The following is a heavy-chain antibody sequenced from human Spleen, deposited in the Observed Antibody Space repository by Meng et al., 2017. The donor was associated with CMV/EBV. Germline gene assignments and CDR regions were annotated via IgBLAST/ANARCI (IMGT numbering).Heavy chain of an antibody. D-gene: IGHD3-10*01. J-gene: IGHJ6*02. CDR1: GFTFSSYS. Sequence: GGSLRLSCAASGFTFSSYSMNWVRQAPGKGLEWVSSISSSSSYIYYADSVKGRFTISRDNAKNSLYLQMNSLRAEGTAVYYCARVFGSYEAAYYGMDVWGQGTTVTVSS. CDR2: ISSSSSYI. V-gene: IGHV3-21*01. CDR3: ARVFGSYEAAYYGMDV.